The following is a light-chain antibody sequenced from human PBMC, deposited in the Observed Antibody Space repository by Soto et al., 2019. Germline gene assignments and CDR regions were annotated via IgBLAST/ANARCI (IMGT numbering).Light chain of an antibody. CDR3: LQHGSYPRT. V-gene: IGKV1-17*01. Sequence: DIQMTQSPSSLSASVGDRVTITCRASQGIRDDLAWYQQKPGRAPKRLIYAASTLQSGVSLRFSGSGSGTEFTLTISSLKPEDIATYYCLQHGSYPRTFGQGTKVDIK. J-gene: IGKJ1*01. CDR2: AAS. CDR1: QGIRDD.